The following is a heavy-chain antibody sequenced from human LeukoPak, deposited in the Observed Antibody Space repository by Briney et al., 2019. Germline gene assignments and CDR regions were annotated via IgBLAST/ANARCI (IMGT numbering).Heavy chain of an antibody. D-gene: IGHD5-18*01. J-gene: IGHJ4*02. Sequence: SETLSLTCTVSGGSISSYYWGWIRQPPGKGLEWIGSIYYSGSTYYNPSLKSRVTISVDTSKNQFSLKLSSVTAADTAVYYCARWDTAMASETYWGQGTLVTVSS. CDR3: ARWDTAMASETY. V-gene: IGHV4-39*07. CDR2: IYYSGST. CDR1: GGSISSYY.